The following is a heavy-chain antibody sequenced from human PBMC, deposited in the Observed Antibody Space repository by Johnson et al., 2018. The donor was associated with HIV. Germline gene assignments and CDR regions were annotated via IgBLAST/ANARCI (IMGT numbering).Heavy chain of an antibody. CDR1: GFTFSSYG. Sequence: EVQLVESGGGVVQPGGSLRLSCAASGFTFSSYGMHWVRQAPGKGLEWVANINQDESEKYHVDSVKGRFSISRDNGKDSVYLQMNSLRAEDTAVYYCARDGRTGPYAFDIWGQGTMVTVSS. D-gene: IGHD7-27*01. J-gene: IGHJ3*02. CDR2: INQDESEK. V-gene: IGHV3-7*01. CDR3: ARDGRTGPYAFDI.